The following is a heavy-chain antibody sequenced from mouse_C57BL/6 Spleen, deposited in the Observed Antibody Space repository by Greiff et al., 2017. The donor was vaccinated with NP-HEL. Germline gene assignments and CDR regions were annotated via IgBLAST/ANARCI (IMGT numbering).Heavy chain of an antibody. Sequence: DVKLVESGGGLVKPGGSLKLSCAASGFTFSDYGTHWVRQAPEKGLEWVAYISSGSSTIYYADTVKGRFTISRDNAKNTLFLQMTSLRSEDTAMYYCARQGPPVVGDYWGQGTTLTVSS. CDR1: GFTFSDYG. V-gene: IGHV5-17*01. D-gene: IGHD1-1*01. CDR3: ARQGPPVVGDY. CDR2: ISSGSSTI. J-gene: IGHJ2*01.